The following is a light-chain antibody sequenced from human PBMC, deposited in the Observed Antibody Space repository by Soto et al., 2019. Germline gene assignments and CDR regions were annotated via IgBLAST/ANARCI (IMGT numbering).Light chain of an antibody. V-gene: IGLV2-14*01. CDR2: EVS. J-gene: IGLJ2*01. CDR3: SSFTSSVIPAV. Sequence: QSALTQPASVSGSPGQSITISCTGTSSDVGGYNYVSWYVQHPGKAPKLLIYEVSNRPSGVSNRFSGSKSGNTATLTISGLQAEDEADYYCSSFTSSVIPAVFGGGTKVTVL. CDR1: SSDVGGYNY.